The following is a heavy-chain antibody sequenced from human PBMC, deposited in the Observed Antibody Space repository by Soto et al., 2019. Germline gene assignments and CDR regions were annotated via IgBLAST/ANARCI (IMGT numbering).Heavy chain of an antibody. CDR2: IIPIFGTA. J-gene: IGHJ6*02. CDR3: ARARWLQLRGWPNYYYCGMDV. D-gene: IGHD5-12*01. CDR1: GGTFSSYA. V-gene: IGHV1-69*12. Sequence: QVQLVQSGAEVKKPGSSVKVSCKASGGTFSSYAISWVRQAPGQGLEWMGGIIPIFGTANYAQKFQGRVTITADESTSTAYMELSSLRSEDTAVYYCARARWLQLRGWPNYYYCGMDVWGQGTTVTVSS.